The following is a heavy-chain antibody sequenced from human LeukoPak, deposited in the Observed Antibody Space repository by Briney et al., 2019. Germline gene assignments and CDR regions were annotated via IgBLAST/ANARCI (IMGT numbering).Heavy chain of an antibody. V-gene: IGHV4-59*01. CDR1: GGSISSYY. CDR3: AREDTMVRGVAHFDY. J-gene: IGHJ4*02. D-gene: IGHD3-10*01. Sequence: TSETLSLTCTVSGGSISSYYWSWIRQPPGKGLEWIGYIYYSGSTNYNPSLKSRVTISVDTSKNQFSLKLSSVTAADTAVYYCAREDTMVRGVAHFDYWGQGTPVTVSS. CDR2: IYYSGST.